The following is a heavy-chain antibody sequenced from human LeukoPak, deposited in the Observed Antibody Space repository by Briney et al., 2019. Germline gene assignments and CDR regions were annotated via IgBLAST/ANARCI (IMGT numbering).Heavy chain of an antibody. CDR3: ARSDSGYGHLDY. Sequence: GGSRRLSCAASGFTFGSYGIHWVRQAPGKGLEGVAVLCYDVRNKYYEDYLKGRFTISRDNSKNTLYLQMNSLRAEDTAVYYCARSDSGYGHLDYWGQGTLVTVSS. CDR1: GFTFGSYG. D-gene: IGHD5-12*01. CDR2: LCYDVRNK. V-gene: IGHV3-33*01. J-gene: IGHJ4*02.